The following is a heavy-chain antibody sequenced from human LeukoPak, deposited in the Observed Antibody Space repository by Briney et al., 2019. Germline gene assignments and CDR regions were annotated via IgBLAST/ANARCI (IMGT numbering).Heavy chain of an antibody. Sequence: ASVKVSCKASGYTFTSYDINWVRQATGQGLEWMGWINTNTGNPTYAQGFTGRFVFSLDTSVSTAYLQIGSLKAEDTAVYYCARAMYYDFWSGYYPNLNWFDPWGQGSLVTVSS. V-gene: IGHV7-4-1*01. J-gene: IGHJ5*02. CDR2: INTNTGNP. CDR1: GYTFTSYD. D-gene: IGHD3-3*01. CDR3: ARAMYYDFWSGYYPNLNWFDP.